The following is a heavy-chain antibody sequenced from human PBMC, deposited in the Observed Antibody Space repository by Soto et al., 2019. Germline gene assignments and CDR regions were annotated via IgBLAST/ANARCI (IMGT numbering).Heavy chain of an antibody. J-gene: IGHJ5*02. D-gene: IGHD3-3*01. CDR1: GGSISSGDYY. V-gene: IGHV4-30-4*01. CDR3: ARVSRIYDFWSGYYTGSWFDP. Sequence: SETLSLTCTVSGGSISSGDYYWSWIRQPPGKGLEWIGYIYYSGSTYYNPSLKSRVTISVDTSKNQFSLKLSSVTAADTAVYYCARVSRIYDFWSGYYTGSWFDPWGQGTLVTVSS. CDR2: IYYSGST.